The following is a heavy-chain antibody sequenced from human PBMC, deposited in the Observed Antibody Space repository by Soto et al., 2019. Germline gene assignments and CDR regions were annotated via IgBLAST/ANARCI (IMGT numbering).Heavy chain of an antibody. Sequence: SVKVSCKASGGTFSSYAISWVRQAPGQGLEWMGGIIPIFGTANYAQKFQGRVTITADESTSTAYMELSSLRSEDTAVYYCARLGYCTNGVCYNSDYYYYGMDVWGPGTTVTVSS. CDR2: IIPIFGTA. CDR3: ARLGYCTNGVCYNSDYYYYGMDV. J-gene: IGHJ6*02. V-gene: IGHV1-69*13. D-gene: IGHD2-8*01. CDR1: GGTFSSYA.